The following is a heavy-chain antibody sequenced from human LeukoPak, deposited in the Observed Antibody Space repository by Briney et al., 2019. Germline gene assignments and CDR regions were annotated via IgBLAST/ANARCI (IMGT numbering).Heavy chain of an antibody. Sequence: GGSLRLSCAASGFTFNNYAMSWVRQAPGKGLEWVSGISDNVGNTYYADSVRGRFTISRDTSKNTLYLRMNSLRAEDTAIYYCASRGYYDTSGYFHPYYFDWWGQGTLVTVSS. D-gene: IGHD3-22*01. CDR3: ASRGYYDTSGYFHPYYFDW. V-gene: IGHV3-23*01. CDR2: ISDNVGNT. J-gene: IGHJ4*02. CDR1: GFTFNNYA.